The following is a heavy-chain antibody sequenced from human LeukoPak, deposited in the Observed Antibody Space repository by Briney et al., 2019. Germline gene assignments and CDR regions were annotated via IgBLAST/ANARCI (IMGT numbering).Heavy chain of an antibody. CDR3: ASSSFYYDSSGPPDY. V-gene: IGHV4-59*01. CDR1: GGSISSYY. D-gene: IGHD3-22*01. Sequence: PSETLSLTCTVSGGSISSYYWSWIRQPPGKGLEWIGYIYYSGSTNYNPSLKSRVTISVDTSKNQFSLKLSSVTAADTAVYYCASSSFYYDSSGPPDYWGQGTLVTVSS. CDR2: IYYSGST. J-gene: IGHJ4*02.